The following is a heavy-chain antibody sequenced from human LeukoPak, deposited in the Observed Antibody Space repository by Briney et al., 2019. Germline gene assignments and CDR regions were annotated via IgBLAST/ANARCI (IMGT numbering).Heavy chain of an antibody. J-gene: IGHJ6*02. CDR1: GFTFDDYT. CDR2: ISWNAVTL. Sequence: GGSLRLSCAASGFTFDDYTMHWVRQLPGQGREWVSGISWNAVTLGYADSVKGRFTISRDSAKNFLYLQMNSLRPEDTALYFCAKDMVARPQYYFYGMDVWGHGTTVTVSS. CDR3: AKDMVARPQYYFYGMDV. D-gene: IGHD4-11*01. V-gene: IGHV3-9*01.